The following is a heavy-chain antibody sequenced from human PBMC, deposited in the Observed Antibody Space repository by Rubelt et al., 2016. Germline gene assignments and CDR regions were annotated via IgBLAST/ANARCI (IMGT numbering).Heavy chain of an antibody. CDR3: ARDYSGYDY. CDR2: INPNSGGT. Sequence: QVQLVQSGAEVKKPGASVKVSCKASGYTFTGYYMHWVRQAPGQGLEWMGWINPNSGGTNYVKKFQGRVTMTRDTSISTAYMELSRLRSDDTAVYYCARDYSGYDYWGQGTLVTVSS. J-gene: IGHJ4*02. D-gene: IGHD5-12*01. CDR1: GYTFTGYY. V-gene: IGHV1-2*02.